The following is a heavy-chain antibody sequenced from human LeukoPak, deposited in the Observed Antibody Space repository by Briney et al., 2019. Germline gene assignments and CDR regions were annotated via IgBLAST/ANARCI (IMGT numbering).Heavy chain of an antibody. CDR1: GGSFSGYY. V-gene: IGHV4-34*01. D-gene: IGHD6-19*01. CDR3: ARRIKQWLPFDY. Sequence: SETLSLTCAVYGGSFSGYYWSWIRQPPGKGLEWIGEINHSGSTNYNPSLKGRVTISVDTSKNQFSLKLSSVTAADTAVYYCARRIKQWLPFDYWGQGTLVTVSS. J-gene: IGHJ4*02. CDR2: INHSGST.